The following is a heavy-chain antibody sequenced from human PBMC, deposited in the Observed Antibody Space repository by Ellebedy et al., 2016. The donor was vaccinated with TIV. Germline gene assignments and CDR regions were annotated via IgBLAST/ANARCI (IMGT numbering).Heavy chain of an antibody. D-gene: IGHD5-18*01. CDR3: ARDDSYGYYFDY. J-gene: IGHJ4*02. CDR2: ISSGSSYV. Sequence: GGSLRLSXAASGVIFSSYNMNWVRQAPGKGQEWVSSISSGSSYVYYADSVKGRFTISRDNAKNSLYLQMNSLRAEDTAVYYCARDDSYGYYFDYWGRGTLVTVSS. V-gene: IGHV3-21*06. CDR1: GVIFSSYN.